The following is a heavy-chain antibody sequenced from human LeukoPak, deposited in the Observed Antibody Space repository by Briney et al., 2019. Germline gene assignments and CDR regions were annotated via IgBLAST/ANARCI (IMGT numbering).Heavy chain of an antibody. CDR2: INPGSGGT. CDR1: EYTFTGYY. J-gene: IGHJ6*02. V-gene: IGHV1-2*02. D-gene: IGHD2-8*01. CDR3: ARGGFGVAPPLAV. Sequence: GASVKVSCKASEYTFTGYYLHWVRQAPGQGLEWMGCINPGSGGTNYAQKFQDRVTMTRDMYISTAYMELSSLRYDDTAVYYCARGGFGVAPPLAVWGQGTTVTVSS.